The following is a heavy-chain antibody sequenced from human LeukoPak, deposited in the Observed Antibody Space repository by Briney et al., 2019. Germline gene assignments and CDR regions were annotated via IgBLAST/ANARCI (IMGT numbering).Heavy chain of an antibody. CDR3: ARGGSYLSALDI. Sequence: PGGSLRLSCAASGFTVGSNYMSWVRQAPGKGLEWVSIIYSGGSTFYADSVKGRFTISRDNSKNTLYLQMNSLRAEDTAVYYCARGGSYLSALDIWGQGTMVTVSS. J-gene: IGHJ3*02. CDR1: GFTVGSNY. CDR2: IYSGGST. D-gene: IGHD1-26*01. V-gene: IGHV3-53*01.